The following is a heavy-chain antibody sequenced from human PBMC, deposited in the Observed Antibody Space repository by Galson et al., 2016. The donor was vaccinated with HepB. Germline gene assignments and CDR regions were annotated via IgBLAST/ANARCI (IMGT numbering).Heavy chain of an antibody. CDR2: ISDNGGST. CDR3: AKGLTTVTTEVDY. V-gene: IGHV3-23*01. J-gene: IGHJ4*02. CDR1: GFTFSILA. Sequence: SLRLSCAASGFTFSILAMNWVRQAPGKGLEWVSGISDNGGSTYYVDSVKGRFTISRDNFKNMLYLQMNSLRAEDTAVYYCAKGLTTVTTEVDYWGQGTLVTVSS. D-gene: IGHD4-17*01.